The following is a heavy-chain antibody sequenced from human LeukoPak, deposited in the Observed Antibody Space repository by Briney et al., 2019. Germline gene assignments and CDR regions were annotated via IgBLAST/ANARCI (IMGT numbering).Heavy chain of an antibody. Sequence: SVKVSCKASGGTFSSYAISWVRQAPGQGLEWMGRIIPIFGTANYAQKFQGRVTITTDESTSTAYMELSSLRSEDTAVYYCAREGYCSSTSCYSWFDPWGQGTLVTVSS. CDR3: AREGYCSSTSCYSWFDP. V-gene: IGHV1-69*05. J-gene: IGHJ5*02. CDR1: GGTFSSYA. CDR2: IIPIFGTA. D-gene: IGHD2-2*01.